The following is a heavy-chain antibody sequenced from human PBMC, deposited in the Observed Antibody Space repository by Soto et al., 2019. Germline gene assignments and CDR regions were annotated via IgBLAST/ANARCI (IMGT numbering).Heavy chain of an antibody. CDR1: GFTFSNYA. D-gene: IGHD3-3*01. Sequence: ELQMLESGGGLVQPGGSLRLSCVASGFTFSNYALSWVRQAPGKGLEWVSTISASGDTTYYADSVKGRFTVSRDRSKTTLYLQMNTLRAEDMAIYYCVRDWSGSTCPCMDVWGQGTTVTVSS. V-gene: IGHV3-23*01. CDR3: VRDWSGSTCPCMDV. J-gene: IGHJ6*02. CDR2: ISASGDTT.